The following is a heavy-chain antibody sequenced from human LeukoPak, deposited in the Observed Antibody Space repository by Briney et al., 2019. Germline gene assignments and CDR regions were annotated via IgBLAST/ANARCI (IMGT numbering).Heavy chain of an antibody. Sequence: GGSLRLSCAASGFTVSSNYMSWVRQAPGKGLEWVSVIYSGGSTYYADSVKGRFTISRDNSKNTLYLQMNSLRAEDTAVYYCARDRSSWARDAFDFWGQGTMVTVSS. CDR1: GFTVSSNY. J-gene: IGHJ3*01. V-gene: IGHV3-53*01. D-gene: IGHD6-13*01. CDR3: ARDRSSWARDAFDF. CDR2: IYSGGST.